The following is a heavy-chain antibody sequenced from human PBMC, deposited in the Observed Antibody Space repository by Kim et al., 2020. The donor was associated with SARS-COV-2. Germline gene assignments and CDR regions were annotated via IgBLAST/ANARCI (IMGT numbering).Heavy chain of an antibody. CDR3: VASGNVYVWGCFLH. D-gene: IGHD3-16*01. Sequence: SETLSLTCKVSGGSISSDYWSWIRQSPGKRLEWIGYIYNNGRTTYNPSLGSRVSISLDTSGSQFSLKLKSVTAADTAVYFCVASGNVYVWGCFLHRGQGTQVAVS. CDR1: GGSISSDY. J-gene: IGHJ4*02. CDR2: IYNNGRT. V-gene: IGHV4-59*13.